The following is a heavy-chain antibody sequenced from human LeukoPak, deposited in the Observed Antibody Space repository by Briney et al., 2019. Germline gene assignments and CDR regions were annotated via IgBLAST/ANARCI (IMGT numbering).Heavy chain of an antibody. CDR1: GFTFSSYG. V-gene: IGHV3-33*01. Sequence: PGRSLRLFGAASGFTFSSYGMHWVRQAPGKGLEWVAVIWYDGSNKYYADSVKGRFTISRDNSKNTLYLQMNSLRAKDTAVYYCAREYRSSSWYISVPSDYWGQGTLVTVSS. J-gene: IGHJ4*02. CDR2: IWYDGSNK. CDR3: AREYRSSSWYISVPSDY. D-gene: IGHD6-13*01.